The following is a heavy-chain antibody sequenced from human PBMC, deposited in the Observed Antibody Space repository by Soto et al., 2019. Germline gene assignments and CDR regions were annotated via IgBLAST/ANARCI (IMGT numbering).Heavy chain of an antibody. D-gene: IGHD1-26*01. CDR1: VLTFSSYA. CDR3: AKGYIFVGDTIYGMDV. CDR2: ISGSGGST. V-gene: IGHV3-23*01. J-gene: IGHJ6*01. Sequence: WGSLVLTCAAYVLTFSSYAMNWVRQAPGKGLEWVSGISGSGGSTNYADAVKGRFTVSRDNSKNTLYLQMNTLTAEETAVYFCAKGYIFVGDTIYGMDVWGQGTTVTVSS.